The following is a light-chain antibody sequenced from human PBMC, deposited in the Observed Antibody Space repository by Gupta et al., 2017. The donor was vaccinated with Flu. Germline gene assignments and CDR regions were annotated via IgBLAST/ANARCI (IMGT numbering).Light chain of an antibody. CDR3: QHYNNWPFT. V-gene: IGKV3-15*01. Sequence: ERELTQSAATLSAAPGARVILSSRASPSVGSSLAWYQQRPGQAPRLLIYATSFRATDIPARFSGSGSGTEFTLTINSLQSEDFALYYCQHYNNWPFTFGPGTKVDFK. CDR2: ATS. J-gene: IGKJ3*01. CDR1: PSVGSS.